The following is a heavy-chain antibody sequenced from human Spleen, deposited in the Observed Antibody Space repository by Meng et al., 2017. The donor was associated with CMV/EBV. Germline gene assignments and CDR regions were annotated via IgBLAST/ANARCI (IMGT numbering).Heavy chain of an antibody. CDR1: GFTFDDYA. CDR3: AREDVVAAAIRLYYYGMDV. J-gene: IGHJ6*02. Sequence: SLKISCAASGFTFDDYAMHWVRQAPGKGLEWVSGISWNSGSIGYADSVKGRFTISRDNAKNSLYLQMNSLRVEDTAVYYCAREDVVAAAIRLYYYGMDVWGQGTTVTVSS. CDR2: ISWNSGSI. D-gene: IGHD2-2*02. V-gene: IGHV3-9*01.